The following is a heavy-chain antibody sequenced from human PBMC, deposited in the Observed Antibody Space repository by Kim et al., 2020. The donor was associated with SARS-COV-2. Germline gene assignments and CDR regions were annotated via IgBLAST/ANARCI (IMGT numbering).Heavy chain of an antibody. J-gene: IGHJ4*02. CDR1: GFTFDDFA. CDR2: ISSDSAGI. V-gene: IGHV3-9*01. D-gene: IGHD3-22*01. CDR3: AKDFLYYDASGAFDY. Sequence: GGSLRLSCTASGFTFDDFAMHWVRQSPGKGLEWVSGISSDSAGIGYADSVKGRFTISRDNAKNYLYLQMSSLTIEDTAVYYCAKDFLYYDASGAFDYWGQGTLVTVSS.